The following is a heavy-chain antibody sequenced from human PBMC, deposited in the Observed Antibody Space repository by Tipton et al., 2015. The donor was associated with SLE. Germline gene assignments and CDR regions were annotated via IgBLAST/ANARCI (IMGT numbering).Heavy chain of an antibody. CDR2: IRNDGSHK. J-gene: IGHJ5*02. CDR3: AKGQQWPNWFDP. V-gene: IGHV3-30*02. D-gene: IGHD6-19*01. CDR1: GFSFGIYD. Sequence: SLRLSCAVSGFSFGIYDMHWVRQAPGKGLEWVAFIRNDGSHKYYGDSVKGRFTISRDNSKNTLYLQMNSLRPEDTAFYYCAKGQQWPNWFDPWGQGTLVTVSS.